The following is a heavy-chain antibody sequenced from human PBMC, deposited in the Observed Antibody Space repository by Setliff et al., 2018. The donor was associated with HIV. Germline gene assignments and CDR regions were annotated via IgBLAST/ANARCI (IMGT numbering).Heavy chain of an antibody. D-gene: IGHD4-17*01. V-gene: IGHV4-59*11. CDR3: AKGAGFYGDYTFDH. Sequence: NPSETLSLTCTVSGPSINIHYWSWIRQSPGKAFEWIGYIYSTGSTNYNPSLQSRVTISMVASRNQFSLKVTSVTAADTAAYYCAKGAGFYGDYTFDHWGQGRQVTVSS. J-gene: IGHJ4*02. CDR1: GPSINIHY. CDR2: IYSTGST.